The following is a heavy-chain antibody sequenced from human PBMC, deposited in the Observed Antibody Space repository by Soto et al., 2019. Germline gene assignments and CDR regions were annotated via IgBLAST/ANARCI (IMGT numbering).Heavy chain of an antibody. V-gene: IGHV1-3*01. J-gene: IGHJ3*02. Sequence: ASVKVSCKASGYTFTSYAMHWVRQAPGQRLEWMGWINAGNGNTKYSQKFQGRVTITRDTSASTAYMELSSLRSEDTAVYYCAVTSIAARPFGWFDSWGQGTMVTVSS. CDR1: GYTFTSYA. D-gene: IGHD6-6*01. CDR3: AVTSIAARPFGWFDS. CDR2: INAGNGNT.